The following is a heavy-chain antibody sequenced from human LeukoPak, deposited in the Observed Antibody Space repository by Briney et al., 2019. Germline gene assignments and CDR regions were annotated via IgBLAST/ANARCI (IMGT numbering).Heavy chain of an antibody. CDR2: IYASGST. CDR1: GGSISGYY. D-gene: IGHD3-22*01. CDR3: ARQEYYYDSSGYLRDAFDI. Sequence: SETLSLTCTVSGGSISGYYWTWIRQPAGKGLEWIGRIYASGSTNYNPSLKSRVTMSVDTSKSQFSLKLSSVTAADTAVYYCARQEYYYDSSGYLRDAFDIWGQGTMVTVSS. V-gene: IGHV4-4*07. J-gene: IGHJ3*02.